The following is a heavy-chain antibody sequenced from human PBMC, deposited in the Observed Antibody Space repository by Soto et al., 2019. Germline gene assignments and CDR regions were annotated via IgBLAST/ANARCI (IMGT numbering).Heavy chain of an antibody. Sequence: GGSLRLSCAASGFTFSSYATHWVRQAPGKGLEWVAVISYDGSNKYYADSVKGRFTISRDNSKNTLYLQMNSLRAEDTAVYYWASADRSSAYWFDPWGQGTLVTV. CDR2: ISYDGSNK. CDR1: GFTFSSYA. V-gene: IGHV3-30-3*01. J-gene: IGHJ5*02. CDR3: ASADRSSAYWFDP. D-gene: IGHD6-6*01.